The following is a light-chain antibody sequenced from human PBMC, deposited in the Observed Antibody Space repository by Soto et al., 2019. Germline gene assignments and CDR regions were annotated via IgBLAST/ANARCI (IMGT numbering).Light chain of an antibody. CDR2: AAS. CDR3: QQYNNWPRT. J-gene: IGKJ1*01. CDR1: QSISSY. Sequence: DIQMTQSPSSLSASVGDIVTINFRASQSISSYLNWYQQKPGKAPKLLIYAASSLQSGVPSRFSGSGSGTDFTLTISSLQSEDFAVYYCQQYNNWPRTFGQGTKVDIK. V-gene: IGKV1-39*01.